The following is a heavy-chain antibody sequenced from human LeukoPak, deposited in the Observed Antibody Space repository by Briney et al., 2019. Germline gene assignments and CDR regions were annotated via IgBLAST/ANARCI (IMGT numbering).Heavy chain of an antibody. V-gene: IGHV4-34*01. CDR3: ASSGWTGWFDY. CDR1: GFTFSSYA. D-gene: IGHD6-19*01. CDR2: INHSGST. Sequence: PGGSLRLSCAASGFTFSSYAMSWVRQAPGKGLEWIGEINHSGSTNYNPSLKSRVTISVDTSKNQFSLKLSSVTAADTAVYYCASSGWTGWFDYWGQGTLVTVSS. J-gene: IGHJ4*02.